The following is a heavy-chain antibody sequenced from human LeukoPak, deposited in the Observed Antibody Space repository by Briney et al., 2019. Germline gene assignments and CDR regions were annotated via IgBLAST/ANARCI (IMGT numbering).Heavy chain of an antibody. V-gene: IGHV4-4*07. CDR1: GGSISSYY. CDR2: IYTSGST. CDR3: AREAGSGTYYDFDY. Sequence: KPSETLSLTCTVSGGSISSYYWSWIRQPAGKGLEWIGRIYTSGSTNYNPSLKSRVTMSVDTSKNLFSLKLTSVTAADTAVYYCAREAGSGTYYDFDYWGQGTLVTVSS. D-gene: IGHD3-10*01. J-gene: IGHJ4*02.